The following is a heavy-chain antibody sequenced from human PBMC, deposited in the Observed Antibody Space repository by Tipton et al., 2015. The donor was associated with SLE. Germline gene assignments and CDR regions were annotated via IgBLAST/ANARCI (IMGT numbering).Heavy chain of an antibody. V-gene: IGHV1-18*01. D-gene: IGHD6-19*01. CDR3: AIAVAGTLFFDY. CDR2: INAYNGNT. CDR1: DYMFSSYG. Sequence: QSGAEVKKPGASVKVSCKASDYMFSSYGISWVRQAPGQGLEWMGWINAYNGNTKYAQKLQGRVTMTTDTSTSTAYMELRSLRSDDTAVYYCAIAVAGTLFFDYWGQGTLVTVSS. J-gene: IGHJ4*02.